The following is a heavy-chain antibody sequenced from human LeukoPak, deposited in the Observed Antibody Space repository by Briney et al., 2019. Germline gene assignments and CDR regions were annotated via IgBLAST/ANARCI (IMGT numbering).Heavy chain of an antibody. D-gene: IGHD3-22*01. CDR1: GFTFTNAW. CDR3: ARDAMIVVVSPPDY. Sequence: AGGSLRLSCAASGFTFTNAWMHWVRQAPGKGLEWVAVISYDGSNEYYADSVKGRFTISRDNSKNTLYLQMNSLRAEDTAVYYCARDAMIVVVSPPDYWGQGTLVTVSS. CDR2: ISYDGSNE. J-gene: IGHJ4*02. V-gene: IGHV3-30*03.